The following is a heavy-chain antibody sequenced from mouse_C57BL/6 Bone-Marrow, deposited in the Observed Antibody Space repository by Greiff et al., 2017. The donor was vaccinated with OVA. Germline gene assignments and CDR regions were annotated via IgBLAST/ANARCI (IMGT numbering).Heavy chain of an antibody. CDR3: ARTGRVTTSWWYCDV. J-gene: IGHJ1*03. CDR2: IDPSDSYT. CDR1: GYTFTSYW. Sequence: VQLQQPGAELVRPGTSVKLSCKASGYTFTSYWMHWVKQRPGQGLEWIGVIDPSDSYTNYNQKFKGKATLTVDTSSSTAYMQLSSLTSEDSAVYYCARTGRVTTSWWYCDVWGTGTTVTVSS. V-gene: IGHV1-59*01. D-gene: IGHD2-2*01.